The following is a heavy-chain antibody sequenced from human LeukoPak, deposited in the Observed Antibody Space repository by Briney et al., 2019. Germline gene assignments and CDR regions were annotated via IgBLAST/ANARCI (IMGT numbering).Heavy chain of an antibody. CDR3: ARDQEDYSFGLSAFDI. D-gene: IGHD5-18*01. CDR2: IKQDGSEK. Sequence: GGSLRLSCAASGFTFSNYWMSWVRQAPGKGLEWVADIKQDGSEKYYVDSVKGRFTISRDNAKNSLYLQINSLRAEDTAMYYCARDQEDYSFGLSAFDIWGQGTMVTVSS. J-gene: IGHJ3*02. CDR1: GFTFSNYW. V-gene: IGHV3-7*01.